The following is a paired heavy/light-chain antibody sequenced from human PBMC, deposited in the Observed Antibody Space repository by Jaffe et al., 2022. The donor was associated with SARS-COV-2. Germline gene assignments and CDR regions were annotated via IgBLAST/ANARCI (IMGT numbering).Light chain of an antibody. Sequence: DIQLTQSPSFLSASVGDRVTITCRASQGISSYLAWYQQKPGKAPKLLIYAASTLQSGVPSRFSGSGSGTEFTLTISSLQPEDFATYYCQQLNSYPFFGQGTKLEIK. V-gene: IGKV1-9*01. CDR1: QGISSY. CDR2: AAS. CDR3: QQLNSYPF. J-gene: IGKJ2*01.
Heavy chain of an antibody. Sequence: EVQLVESGGGLVQPGGSLRLSCAASGFTFSSYEMNWVRQAPGKGLEWVSYISSSGSTIYYADSVKGRFTISRDNAKNSLYLQMNSLRAEDTAVYYCASRGTYYDILTGYYSGYWAAFDIWGQGTMVTVSS. CDR2: ISSSGSTI. V-gene: IGHV3-48*03. J-gene: IGHJ3*02. D-gene: IGHD3-9*01. CDR1: GFTFSSYE. CDR3: ASRGTYYDILTGYYSGYWAAFDI.